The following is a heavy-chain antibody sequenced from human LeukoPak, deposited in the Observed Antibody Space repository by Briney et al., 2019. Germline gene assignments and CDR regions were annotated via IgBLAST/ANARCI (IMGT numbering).Heavy chain of an antibody. J-gene: IGHJ1*01. D-gene: IGHD6-19*01. CDR3: ARVSEDYSSGWYEEYFQY. CDR2: IWYDGSKK. V-gene: IGHV3-33*08. Sequence: PGGSLRLSCAASGFTFRSYWMSWVRQAPGKGLEWVAVIWYDGSKKNYADSVKGRFTISRDNSKNTLNLRMTSLRAEDTAVYYCARVSEDYSSGWYEEYFQYWGQGTLVIVSS. CDR1: GFTFRSYW.